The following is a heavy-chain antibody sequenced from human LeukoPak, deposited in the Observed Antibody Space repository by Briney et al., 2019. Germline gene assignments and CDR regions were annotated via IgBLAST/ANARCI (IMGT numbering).Heavy chain of an antibody. V-gene: IGHV3-48*04. CDR2: ISSSGSTI. D-gene: IGHD3-10*02. J-gene: IGHJ6*04. CDR3: AELGITMIGGV. Sequence: GGSLRLSCAASGFIFSNYGMAWVRQAPGKGLEWVSYISSSGSTIYYADSVKGRFTISRDNAKNSLYLQMNSLRAEDTAVYYCAELGITMIGGVWGKGTTVSISS. CDR1: GFIFSNYG.